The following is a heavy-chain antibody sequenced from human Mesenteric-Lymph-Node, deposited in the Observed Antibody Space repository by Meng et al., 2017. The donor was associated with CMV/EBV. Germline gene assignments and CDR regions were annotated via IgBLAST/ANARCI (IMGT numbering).Heavy chain of an antibody. CDR1: GFTFSTYE. Sequence: GGSLRLSSAASGFTFSTYEMNWVRQAPGKGLEWVAYINGSGSAKYYADSVKGRFTISRDNAKNSLFLQMNSLRADDTAIYYCTSSWYDPLDHWGQGTLVTVSS. D-gene: IGHD3-16*01. J-gene: IGHJ4*02. CDR2: INGSGSAK. CDR3: TSSWYDPLDH. V-gene: IGHV3-48*03.